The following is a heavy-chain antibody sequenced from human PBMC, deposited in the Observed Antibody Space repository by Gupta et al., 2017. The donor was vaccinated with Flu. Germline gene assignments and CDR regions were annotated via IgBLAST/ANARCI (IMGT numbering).Heavy chain of an antibody. J-gene: IGHJ3*02. V-gene: IGHV4-31*03. Sequence: QVQLQESGPGLVKPSQTLSLTCTVSGDSITSGGYYWNWIRQHPVKGLEWIGYIYYTGSTFYNPSFKSRVTISVDTSKKQLSMRLSSVTAADTAVYYCVKGAQQWSFGAFDIWGQGTVVTVSS. D-gene: IGHD1-26*01. CDR3: VKGAQQWSFGAFDI. CDR1: GDSITSGGYY. CDR2: IYYTGST.